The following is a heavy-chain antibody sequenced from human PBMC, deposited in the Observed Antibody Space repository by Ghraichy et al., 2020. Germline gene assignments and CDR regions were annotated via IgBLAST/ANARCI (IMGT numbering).Heavy chain of an antibody. J-gene: IGHJ3*02. CDR3: TSLPRNDYYDNDAFDI. CDR1: GFTFSGSA. Sequence: GESLNISCAASGFTFSGSAMHWVRQASGKGLEWVGRIRSKANSYATAYAASVKGRFTISRDDSKNTAYLQMNSLKTEDTAVYYCTSLPRNDYYDNDAFDIWGQGTMVTVSS. D-gene: IGHD3-22*01. V-gene: IGHV3-73*01. CDR2: IRSKANSYAT.